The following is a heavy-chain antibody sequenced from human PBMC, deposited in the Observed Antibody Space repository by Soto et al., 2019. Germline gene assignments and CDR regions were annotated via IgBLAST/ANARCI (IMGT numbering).Heavy chain of an antibody. CDR1: GFTFSSDA. V-gene: IGHV3-30-3*01. CDR3: ARDGDDILTGYHPLPLYYFDY. J-gene: IGHJ4*02. Sequence: GGSLRLSCAASGFTFSSDAMHWVRQAPGKGLEWVAVISYDGSNKYYADSVKGRFTISRDNSKNTLYLQMNSLRAEDTAVYYCARDGDDILTGYHPLPLYYFDYWGQGTLVTVSS. CDR2: ISYDGSNK. D-gene: IGHD3-9*01.